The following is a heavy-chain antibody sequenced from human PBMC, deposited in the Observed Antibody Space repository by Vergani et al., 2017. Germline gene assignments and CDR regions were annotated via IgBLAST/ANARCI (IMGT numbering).Heavy chain of an antibody. D-gene: IGHD2-15*01. V-gene: IGHV3-74*01. CDR1: GFTFSRHW. CDR2: VNPEGTNT. CDR3: TRSECSGTTCYGHYFDL. Sequence: EVQLVESGGGLVQPGGSLRLSCAASGFTFSRHWMHWFRQAPGKGLVWVSRVNPEGTNTPYADSVKGRFTISRDNAKNMMYLQLNSLRDEDTAVYYCTRSECSGTTCYGHYFDLWGHGILVTVSS. J-gene: IGHJ4*01.